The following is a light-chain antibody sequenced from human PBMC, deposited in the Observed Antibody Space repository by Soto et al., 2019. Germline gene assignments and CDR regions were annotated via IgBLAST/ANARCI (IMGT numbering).Light chain of an antibody. J-gene: IGLJ7*01. CDR2: DVS. V-gene: IGLV2-14*01. CDR1: SSDVGGYNY. CDR3: SSYTSSSTYAV. Sequence: QSALTQPASVSGSPGQSITISCTGTSSDVGGYNYVSWYQQHPGKAPKLMIYDVSNRPSGVSNRFSGSKSGNTASLTISGLQAEAEADYYCSSYTSSSTYAVFGGGTQLTVL.